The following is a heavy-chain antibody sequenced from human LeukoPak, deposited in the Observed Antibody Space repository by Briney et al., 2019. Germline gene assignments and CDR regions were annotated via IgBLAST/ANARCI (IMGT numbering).Heavy chain of an antibody. J-gene: IGHJ3*01. CDR2: ISYDGSNK. CDR1: GFTFSSYG. V-gene: IGHV3-30*18. D-gene: IGHD2-8*01. CDR3: AKDWSSCTNGVCGN. Sequence: GGSLRLSCAASGFTFSSYGMHWVRRAPGKGLEWVAVISYDGSNKYYADSVKGRFTISRDNSKNTLYLQMNSLRAEDTAVYYCAKDWSSCTNGVCGNWGQGTMVTVSS.